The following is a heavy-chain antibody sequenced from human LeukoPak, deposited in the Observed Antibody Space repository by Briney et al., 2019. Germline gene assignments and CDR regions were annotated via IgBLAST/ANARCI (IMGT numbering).Heavy chain of an antibody. CDR2: INHSGST. Sequence: SETLSLTCAVSGGSISSSSYYWGWIRQPPGKGLEWIGEINHSGSTNYNPSLKSRVTISVDTSKNQFSLKLSSVTAADTAVYYCAATMVRGVIIPFDYWGQGTLVTVSS. V-gene: IGHV4-39*07. J-gene: IGHJ4*02. CDR3: AATMVRGVIIPFDY. CDR1: GGSISSSSYY. D-gene: IGHD3-10*01.